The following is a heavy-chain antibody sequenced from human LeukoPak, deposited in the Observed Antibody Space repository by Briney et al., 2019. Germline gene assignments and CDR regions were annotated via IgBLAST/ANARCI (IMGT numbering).Heavy chain of an antibody. Sequence: GGSLRLSCAASGFTFSSYSMNWVRLAPGKGLEWVSSISSSSSYIYYADSVKGRFTISRDNAKDSLYLQMNSLRAEDTAVFYCARETKATVVTPVGSDYWGQGTLVTVSS. CDR1: GFTFSSYS. D-gene: IGHD4-23*01. J-gene: IGHJ4*02. CDR2: ISSSSSYI. V-gene: IGHV3-21*01. CDR3: ARETKATVVTPVGSDY.